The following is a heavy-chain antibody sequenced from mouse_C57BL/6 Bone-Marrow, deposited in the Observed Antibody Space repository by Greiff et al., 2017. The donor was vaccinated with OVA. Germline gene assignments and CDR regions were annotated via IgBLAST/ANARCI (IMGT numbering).Heavy chain of an antibody. V-gene: IGHV1-9*01. J-gene: IGHJ2*01. Sequence: VKLVESGAELMKPGASVKLSCKATGYTFTGYWIEWVKQRPGHGLEWIGEILPGSGSTNYNEKFKGKATFTADTSSNTAYMQLSSLTTVDSAIYYGSRGGGTWYLPSFDYWGQGTTLTVSS. CDR1: GYTFTGYW. D-gene: IGHD1-3*01. CDR2: ILPGSGST. CDR3: SRGGGTWYLPSFDY.